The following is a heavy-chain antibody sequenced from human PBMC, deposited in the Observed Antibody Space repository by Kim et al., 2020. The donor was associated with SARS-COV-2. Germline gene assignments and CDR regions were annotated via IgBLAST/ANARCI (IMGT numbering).Heavy chain of an antibody. J-gene: IGHJ5*02. V-gene: IGHV3-21*01. CDR1: GFTFSSYS. Sequence: GGSLRLSCAASGFTFSSYSMNWVRQAPGKGLEWVSSISSSSSYIYYADSVKGRFTISRDNAKNSLYLQMNSLRAEDTAVYYCARNRGVVPAAICFWFDPWGQGTLVTVSS. D-gene: IGHD2-2*02. CDR2: ISSSSSYI. CDR3: ARNRGVVPAAICFWFDP.